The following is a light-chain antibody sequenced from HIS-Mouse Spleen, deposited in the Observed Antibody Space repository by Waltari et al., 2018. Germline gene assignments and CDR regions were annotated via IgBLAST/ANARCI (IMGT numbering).Light chain of an antibody. CDR1: SSNIGSNT. V-gene: IGLV1-44*01. Sequence: QSVLTQPPSASGTPGQRVTISCSGISSNIGSNTVNWYQQLPGAAPKLLISSNNQRTSEVPDRFSGSKSGTSASLAISGLQSEDEADYYCAAWDDSLNGYVFGTGTKVTVL. J-gene: IGLJ1*01. CDR3: AAWDDSLNGYV. CDR2: SNN.